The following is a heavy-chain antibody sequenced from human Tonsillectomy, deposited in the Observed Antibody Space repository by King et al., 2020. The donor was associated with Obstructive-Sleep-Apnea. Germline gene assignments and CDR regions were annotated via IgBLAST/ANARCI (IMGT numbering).Heavy chain of an antibody. D-gene: IGHD1-26*01. CDR1: GFTFRTSW. V-gene: IGHV3-74*01. J-gene: IGHJ4*02. CDR3: ARDRGGARPTTTDY. CDR2: INSDGSST. Sequence: VQLVESGGGLVQPGGSLRLSCAASGFTFRTSWMHWVRQAPGKGLVWVSRINSDGSSTIYADFVKGRFTISRANAKNTLYLQMNSLRAEDTAVYYCARDRGGARPTTTDYWGQGTLVTVSS.